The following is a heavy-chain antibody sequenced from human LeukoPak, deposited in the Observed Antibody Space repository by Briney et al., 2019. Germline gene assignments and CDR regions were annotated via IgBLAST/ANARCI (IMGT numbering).Heavy chain of an antibody. CDR1: GFSVSSNY. D-gene: IGHD5-24*01. V-gene: IGHV3-53*01. J-gene: IGHJ4*02. CDR2: IYSGGRT. Sequence: GGSLRLSCAASGFSVSSNYMSWVRQAPGKGLEWVSVIYSGGRTYYADSAKGRFTISRDNSKNTLYLQMNSLRAEDTAVYYCARGRRGFRIFDYWGQGTLVTVSS. CDR3: ARGRRGFRIFDY.